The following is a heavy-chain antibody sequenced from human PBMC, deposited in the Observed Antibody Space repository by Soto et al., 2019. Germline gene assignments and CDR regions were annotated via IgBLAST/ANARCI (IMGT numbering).Heavy chain of an antibody. CDR2: ISPDGRTI. CDR3: ARAGSYRFDY. CDR1: GFTLSSHW. V-gene: IGHV3-74*01. Sequence: EVQLVESGGGLAQPGGSLRLSCAASGFTLSSHWVQWVRQAPGKGLMWVSRISPDGRTINYADSVKGRFIISRDNANNMVYLQMNSLRVEDTALFYCARAGSYRFDYWGQGTLVTVSS. D-gene: IGHD3-10*01. J-gene: IGHJ4*02.